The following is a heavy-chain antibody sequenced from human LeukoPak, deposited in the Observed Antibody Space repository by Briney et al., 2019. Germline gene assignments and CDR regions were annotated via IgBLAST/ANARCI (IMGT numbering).Heavy chain of an antibody. CDR2: IGISGDA. CDR1: GFTFGSYD. J-gene: IGHJ4*02. D-gene: IGHD2-8*02. V-gene: IGHV3-13*04. CDR3: ARAPTALPGAADY. Sequence: GRSLRLSCAASGFTFGSYDMHRVRQAPGKGLEWVSAIGISGDAYHPDSVKGRFTISRDNAKNSLYLQMNSLRAGDTAVYYCARAPTALPGAADYWGQGNLVTVSS.